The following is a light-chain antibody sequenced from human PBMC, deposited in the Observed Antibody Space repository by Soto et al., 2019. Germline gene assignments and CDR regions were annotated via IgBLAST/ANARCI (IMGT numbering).Light chain of an antibody. Sequence: DIQVTQSPSSLSASIGDRVSITCRASLDIGNDLDWYQQKPGKAPKRLLYHTSTLQSGVPSRFSGAGSGAEFTHTINGLQSEDFATYFCLQHKSYPWTFGQGTKVEL. CDR1: LDIGND. J-gene: IGKJ1*01. CDR3: LQHKSYPWT. CDR2: HTS. V-gene: IGKV1-17*01.